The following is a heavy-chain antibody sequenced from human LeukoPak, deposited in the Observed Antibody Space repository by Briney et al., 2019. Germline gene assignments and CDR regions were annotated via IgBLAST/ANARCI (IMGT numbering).Heavy chain of an antibody. CDR1: GGTFSSYA. CDR3: ARGDRAYCAGDCYYY. V-gene: IGHV1-69*13. D-gene: IGHD2-21*02. J-gene: IGHJ4*02. CDR2: IIPIFGTA. Sequence: SVNVSCKASGGTFSSYAISWVRQAPGQGLEWMGGIIPIFGTANYAQKFQGRVTITADESTSTAYMELSSLRSEDTAVYYCARGDRAYCAGDCYYYWGQGTLVTVSS.